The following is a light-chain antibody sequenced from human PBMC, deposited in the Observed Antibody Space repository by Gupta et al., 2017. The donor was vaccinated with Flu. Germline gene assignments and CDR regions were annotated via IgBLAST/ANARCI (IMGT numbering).Light chain of an antibody. CDR2: AAS. CDR3: QQSYSTPST. CDR1: QSISSY. V-gene: IGKV1-39*01. J-gene: IGKJ3*01. Sequence: DIQMTQSPSSLSASVGDRVTITFLASQSISSYLNWYQQKPGKAPKLLIYAASRVQSGVPSRFSGSGSGSDFTLTISRLQPEDFATYYCQQSYSTPSTFGHGTKVDIK.